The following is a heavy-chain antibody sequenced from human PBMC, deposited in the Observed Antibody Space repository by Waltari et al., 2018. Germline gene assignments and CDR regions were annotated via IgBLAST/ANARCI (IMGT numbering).Heavy chain of an antibody. V-gene: IGHV3-23*01. Sequence: QLLESGGTLVQPGQSLRLSAAAFGFPFSTCPRNWVRQAPGKGLEWVAVMTASGLMHYGDSVKGRVIISRDNSKNTLYLEMYRLRVEDTARYYCAKDEGARLAPTFGMDAWGQGTTVIVS. D-gene: IGHD6-6*01. CDR3: AKDEGARLAPTFGMDA. J-gene: IGHJ6*02. CDR2: MTASGLM. CDR1: GFPFSTCP.